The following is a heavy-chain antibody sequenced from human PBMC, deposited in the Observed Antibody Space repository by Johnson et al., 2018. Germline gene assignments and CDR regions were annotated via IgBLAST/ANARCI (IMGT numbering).Heavy chain of an antibody. J-gene: IGHJ6*02. CDR1: GFTFSSYW. CDR3: AKDLSYGDYEWARHDGMDV. CDR2: IKQHGSEK. Sequence: VQLVQSGGGLVQPGGSLRLSCAASGFTFSSYWMSWVRQAPGKGLEWVANIKQHGSEKYYVDSVKGRFTISRDNAENSLYLQMNSLGPEDTALYYCAKDLSYGDYEWARHDGMDVWGQGTTVTVS. D-gene: IGHD4-17*01. V-gene: IGHV3-7*03.